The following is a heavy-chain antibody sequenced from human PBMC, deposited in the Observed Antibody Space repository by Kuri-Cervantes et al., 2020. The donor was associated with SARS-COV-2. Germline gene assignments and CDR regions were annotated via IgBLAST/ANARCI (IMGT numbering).Heavy chain of an antibody. CDR1: GGTFSSYA. V-gene: IGHV1-69*10. CDR2: IIPILGIA. CDR3: ASNYDFWSGYYGYYGMDV. D-gene: IGHD3-3*01. Sequence: SVKVSCKASGGTFSSYAISWVRQAPGQGLEWMGGIIPILGIANYAQKFQGRVTITADKSTSTAYMELNSLRAEDTAVYYCASNYDFWSGYYGYYGMDVWGQGTTVTVSS. J-gene: IGHJ6*02.